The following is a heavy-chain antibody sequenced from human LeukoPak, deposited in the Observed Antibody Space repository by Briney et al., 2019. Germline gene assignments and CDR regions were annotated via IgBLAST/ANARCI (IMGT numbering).Heavy chain of an antibody. CDR1: GYSLSSGYY. D-gene: IGHD2-15*01. CDR2: IYHSGST. V-gene: IGHV4-38-2*02. CDR3: ARRVEGYCRGGSCYYYSYYMDV. Sequence: PWETLSLTRTVSGYSLSSGYYWGWIRQPPGKGLGWIGSIYHSGSTYYNPSLKSRVTISVDTSKNQFSLKLSSVTAADTAVYYCARRVEGYCRGGSCYYYSYYMDVWGKGTTVTVSS. J-gene: IGHJ6*03.